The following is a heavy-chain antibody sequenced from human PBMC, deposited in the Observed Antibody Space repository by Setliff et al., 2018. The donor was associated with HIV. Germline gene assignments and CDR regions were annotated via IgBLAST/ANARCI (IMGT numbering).Heavy chain of an antibody. J-gene: IGHJ4*02. Sequence: SETLSLTCTVSGGSISSSSYYGGWIRQPPGKGLEWIGSIYYSGSTYYNPSLKSRVTISVDTSKNQFSLKLSSVTAADTAVYYCARSLFGEVYWGQGTLVTVSS. CDR2: IYYSGST. V-gene: IGHV4-39*01. CDR1: GGSISSSSYY. CDR3: ARSLFGEVY. D-gene: IGHD3-10*01.